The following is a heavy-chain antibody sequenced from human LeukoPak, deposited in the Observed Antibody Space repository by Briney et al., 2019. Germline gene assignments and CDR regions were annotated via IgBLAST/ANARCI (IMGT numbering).Heavy chain of an antibody. D-gene: IGHD6-19*01. Sequence: PGGSLRLSCAASGFTFSSYGMHWVRQAPGKGLEWVAFIQYNGGSKYYADSVKGRFTISRDNSKNTIYLQMNSLRVEDTAVYYCAKLSGWTGWFFDYWGQGTVVTVSS. V-gene: IGHV3-30*02. CDR3: AKLSGWTGWFFDY. CDR2: IQYNGGSK. J-gene: IGHJ4*02. CDR1: GFTFSSYG.